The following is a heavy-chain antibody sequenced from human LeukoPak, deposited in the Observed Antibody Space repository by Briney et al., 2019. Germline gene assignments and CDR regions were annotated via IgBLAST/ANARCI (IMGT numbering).Heavy chain of an antibody. CDR3: ARAVRTRYYYGMDV. J-gene: IGHJ6*02. CDR1: GFTFSSYD. CDR2: IGTAGDT. V-gene: IGHV3-13*01. Sequence: GGSLRLSCAASGFTFSSYDMHWVRQATGKGLEWVSAIGTAGDTYYPGSVKGRFTISRENAKNSLYLQMNSLRAGDTAVYYCARAVRTRYYYGMDVWGQGTTVTVSS. D-gene: IGHD1-14*01.